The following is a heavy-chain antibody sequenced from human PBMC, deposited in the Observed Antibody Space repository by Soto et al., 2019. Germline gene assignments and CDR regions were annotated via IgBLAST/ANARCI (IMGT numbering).Heavy chain of an antibody. CDR2: ISGSGGST. V-gene: IGHV3-23*01. CDR3: AKGITIPQRYLFDC. J-gene: IGHJ4*02. D-gene: IGHD3-9*01. CDR1: GFTFASYA. Sequence: EVQLLESGGGLVQPGGSLRLSCAASGFTFASYAMSWVRQAPGKGLEWVSTISGSGGSTYYADSVQGRFTISRDNSKNTLYLQMNSLRAEDTAVYYCAKGITIPQRYLFDCWGQGTLVTVSS.